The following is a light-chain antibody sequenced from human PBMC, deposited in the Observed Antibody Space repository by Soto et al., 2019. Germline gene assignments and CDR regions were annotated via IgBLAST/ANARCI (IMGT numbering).Light chain of an antibody. Sequence: DIQMPQSPSSLSASVGERVTITCRASQNIRTYLSWYQQEPGKAPKLLIYAASTLQSWVPSRFSGSGSGTEFALTVNSLQPEAFATYFSEESFSTPSTRTFGQGTKV. J-gene: IGKJ1*01. CDR1: QNIRTY. CDR3: EESFSTPSTRT. V-gene: IGKV1-39*01. CDR2: AAS.